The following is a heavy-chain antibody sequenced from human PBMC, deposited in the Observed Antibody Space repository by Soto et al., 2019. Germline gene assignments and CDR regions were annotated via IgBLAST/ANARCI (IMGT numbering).Heavy chain of an antibody. CDR2: IGTAGDT. D-gene: IGHD1-26*01. J-gene: IGHJ6*02. CDR1: GFTFSSYD. V-gene: IGHV3-13*04. CDR3: ARAGGVGATPDGMDV. Sequence: EVQLVESGGGLVQPGGSLRLSCAASGFTFSSYDMHWVRQATGKGLEWVSAIGTAGDTYYPGSVKGRFTISRENAKNSLYLQRNGLRAGDTAVYYCARAGGVGATPDGMDVWGQGTTVTVSS.